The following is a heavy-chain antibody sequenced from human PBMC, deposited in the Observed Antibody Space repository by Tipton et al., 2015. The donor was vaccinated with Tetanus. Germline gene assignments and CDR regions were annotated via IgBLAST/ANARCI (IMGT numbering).Heavy chain of an antibody. J-gene: IGHJ4*02. V-gene: IGHV4-4*02. CDR3: ASRARGPAAY. CDR1: GDSITSDNW. CDR2: IYHSGAT. Sequence: TLSLTCTVSGDSITSDNWWSWVRQSPGRGLEWIGEIYHSGATNYNSALKSRVAISISKSMNQLYLTLNSVTAADTAFYYCASRARGPAAYWGQGILVTVSS. D-gene: IGHD6-25*01.